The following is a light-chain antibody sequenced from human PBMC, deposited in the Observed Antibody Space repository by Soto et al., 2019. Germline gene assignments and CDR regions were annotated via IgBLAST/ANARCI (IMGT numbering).Light chain of an antibody. CDR2: SNT. V-gene: IGLV1-40*01. CDR3: QSYDNSLSGFYV. CDR1: SSNIGAGYE. J-gene: IGLJ1*01. Sequence: QSVLTQPPSVSGAPGQRVTLSCTGSSSNIGAGYEVHWYQQIPGTAPKVLIYSNTHRPSGVPDRFSGSKSDTSASLAITDLQAEDEADYYCQSYDNSLSGFYVFGTGTKLTVL.